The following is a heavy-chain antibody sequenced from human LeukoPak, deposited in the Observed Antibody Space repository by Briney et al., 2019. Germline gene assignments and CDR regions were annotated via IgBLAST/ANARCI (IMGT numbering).Heavy chain of an antibody. D-gene: IGHD3-22*01. J-gene: IGHJ6*03. V-gene: IGHV4-38-2*02. CDR3: ARDRNYYDSSGYYYGGDYYYMDV. CDR2: IYHSGST. CDR1: GYSISSGYY. Sequence: SETLSLTCTVSGYSISSGYYWGWIRQPPGKGLEWIGSIYHSGSTFYNPSLKSRVTISLDTSKNQFSLKLSSVTAADTAVYYCARDRNYYDSSGYYYGGDYYYMDVWGKGTTVTVSS.